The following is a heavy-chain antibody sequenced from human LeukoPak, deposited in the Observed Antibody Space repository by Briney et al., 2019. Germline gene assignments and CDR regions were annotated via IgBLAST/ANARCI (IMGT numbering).Heavy chain of an antibody. J-gene: IGHJ3*02. D-gene: IGHD3-10*01. CDR2: IYYSGST. Sequence: PSETLSLTCTVSGGSISSYYWSWIRQPPGKGLEWIGYIYYSGSTNYNPSLKSRVTISEDTSKNQFSLKLSSVTAADTAVYYCARPPTGNDAFDIWGQGTMVTVSS. CDR3: ARPPTGNDAFDI. V-gene: IGHV4-59*12. CDR1: GGSISSYY.